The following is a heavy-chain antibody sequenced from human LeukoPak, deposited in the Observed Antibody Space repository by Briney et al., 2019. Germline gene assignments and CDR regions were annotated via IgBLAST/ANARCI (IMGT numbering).Heavy chain of an antibody. J-gene: IGHJ4*02. CDR2: IYYSGST. V-gene: IGHV4-39*01. CDR1: GGSISSSSYY. D-gene: IGHD4-17*01. CDR3: ARNTVTTYGGYDY. Sequence: SETLSLTCTVSGGSISSSSYYWGWIRQPPGKGLEWIGSIYYSGSTYYNPSLKSRVTISVDTSKNQFSLKLSSVTAADTAVYYCARNTVTTYGGYDYWGQGTLVTVSS.